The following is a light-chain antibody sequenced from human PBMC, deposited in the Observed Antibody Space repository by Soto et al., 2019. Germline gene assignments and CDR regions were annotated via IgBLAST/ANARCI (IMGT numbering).Light chain of an antibody. J-gene: IGKJ1*01. CDR2: TPS. V-gene: IGKV1-5*03. Sequence: DIQMIQSPSTLSASVGDRVTISCRASQSIGDWLAWYQQKPGKAPKLLIYTPSTLESGVPSRFSGSGSGTEFTLTISSLQPDDFATYYCQQYNNYWTFGQGTKVEIK. CDR1: QSIGDW. CDR3: QQYNNYWT.